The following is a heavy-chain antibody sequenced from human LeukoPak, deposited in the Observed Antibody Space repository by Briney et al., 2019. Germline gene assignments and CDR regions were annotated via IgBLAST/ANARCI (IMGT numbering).Heavy chain of an antibody. V-gene: IGHV5-51*01. J-gene: IGHJ3*02. Sequence: GESLKISCKGSGYSFSKYWVGWVRQMPGKGLEWMGIIYPGDSDTRYSPSFQGQVTISADKSISTAYLQWSSLKASDTAMYYCARRRPSLDAFDIWGQGTMVTVSS. CDR3: ARRRPSLDAFDI. CDR2: IYPGDSDT. CDR1: GYSFSKYW.